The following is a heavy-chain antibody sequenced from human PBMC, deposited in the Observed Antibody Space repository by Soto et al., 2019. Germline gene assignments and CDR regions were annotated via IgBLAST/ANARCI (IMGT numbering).Heavy chain of an antibody. D-gene: IGHD3-3*01. CDR3: AKQLNYDFWSGYPDAFDI. CDR1: GFTFSSHA. CDR2: ISGSGGST. J-gene: IGHJ3*02. V-gene: IGHV3-23*01. Sequence: EVQLLESGGGLVQPGGSLRLSCAASGFTFSSHAMSWVRQAPGKGLEWVSGISGSGGSTYSADSVKGRFTISRDNSKNTLCLQMNSLRAEDTALYYCAKQLNYDFWSGYPDAFDIWGQGTMVIVSS.